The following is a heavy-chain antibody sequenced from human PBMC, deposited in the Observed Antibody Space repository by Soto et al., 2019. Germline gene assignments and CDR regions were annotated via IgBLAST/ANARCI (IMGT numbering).Heavy chain of an antibody. CDR2: INHSGST. V-gene: IGHV4-34*01. J-gene: IGHJ5*02. CDR1: GGSFSGYY. Sequence: SETLSLTCAVYGGSFSGYYWSWIRQPPGKGLEWIGEINHSGSTNYNPSLKSRVTISVDTSKNQFSLKLSSVTAADTAVYYCARVWTYYDILTGYRGPFDPWGQGTLVTVSS. D-gene: IGHD3-9*01. CDR3: ARVWTYYDILTGYRGPFDP.